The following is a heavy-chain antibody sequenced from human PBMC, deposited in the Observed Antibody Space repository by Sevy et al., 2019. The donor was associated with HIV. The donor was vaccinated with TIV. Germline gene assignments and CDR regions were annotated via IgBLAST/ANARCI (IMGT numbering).Heavy chain of an antibody. CDR3: ARDKIAAAGGHKYGMDV. Sequence: GGSLRLSCAASGFTFSSYAMHWVHQAPGKGLEWVAVISYDGSNKYYADSVKGRFTISRDNSKNTLYLQMNSLRAEDTAVYYCARDKIAAAGGHKYGMDVWGQGTTVTVSS. D-gene: IGHD6-13*01. V-gene: IGHV3-30*04. CDR1: GFTFSSYA. J-gene: IGHJ6*02. CDR2: ISYDGSNK.